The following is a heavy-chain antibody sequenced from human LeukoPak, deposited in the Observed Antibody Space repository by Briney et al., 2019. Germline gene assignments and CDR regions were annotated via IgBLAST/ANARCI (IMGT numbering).Heavy chain of an antibody. CDR2: IKQDGSEK. CDR3: AKTNYYDTTDDKPYTTHFDY. V-gene: IGHV3-7*03. CDR1: GFTFSSYW. D-gene: IGHD3-22*01. J-gene: IGHJ4*02. Sequence: GGSLRLSCAASGFTFSSYWMSWVRQAPGKGLEWVANIKQDGSEKYYVDSVKGRFTISRDNAKNSLYLQMNSLRAEDTAMYYCAKTNYYDTTDDKPYTTHFDYWGQGALVTVSS.